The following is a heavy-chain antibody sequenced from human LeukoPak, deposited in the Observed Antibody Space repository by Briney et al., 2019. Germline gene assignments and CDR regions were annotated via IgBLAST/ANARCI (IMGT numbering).Heavy chain of an antibody. CDR2: IIPIFGTA. Sequence: PSVKVSCKASVVTFTTYAISWVRQAPGPGLEWMGGIIPIFGTANYAKKFQGRVRITADESTSTAYMELSSMGSEETAVYYCARSSRFQDGYDDGRDYFDYWGQGTLVTVSS. CDR3: ARSSRFQDGYDDGRDYFDY. CDR1: VVTFTTYA. J-gene: IGHJ4*02. V-gene: IGHV1-69*13. D-gene: IGHD5-12*01.